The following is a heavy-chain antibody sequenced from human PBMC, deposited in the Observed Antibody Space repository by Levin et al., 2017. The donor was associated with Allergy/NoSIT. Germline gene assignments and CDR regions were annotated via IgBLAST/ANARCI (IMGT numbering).Heavy chain of an antibody. CDR2: ISSSSSYI. D-gene: IGHD3-10*01. V-gene: IGHV3-21*01. J-gene: IGHJ4*02. Sequence: GESLKISCAASGFTFSSYSMNWVRQAPGKGLEWVSSISSSSSYIYYADSVKGRFTISRDNAKNSLYLQMNSLRAEDTAVYYCAREAKSMVRGHYFDYWGQGTLVTVSS. CDR1: GFTFSSYS. CDR3: AREAKSMVRGHYFDY.